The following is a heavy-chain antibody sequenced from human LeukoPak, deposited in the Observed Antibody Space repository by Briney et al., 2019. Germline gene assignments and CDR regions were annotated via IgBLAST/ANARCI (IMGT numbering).Heavy chain of an antibody. CDR2: IREDGNEK. J-gene: IGHJ4*02. D-gene: IGHD1-1*01. Sequence: GGSLRLSCAATGFTFRKHWMSWVRQTVGKGLECVAKIREDGNEKHYVDSVKGRFTISRDNAKNSLFLQMNNLRVDDTAVYYCVRDYGGGWNDYWGQGTLVTVSS. CDR3: VRDYGGGWNDY. CDR1: GFTFRKHW. V-gene: IGHV3-7*01.